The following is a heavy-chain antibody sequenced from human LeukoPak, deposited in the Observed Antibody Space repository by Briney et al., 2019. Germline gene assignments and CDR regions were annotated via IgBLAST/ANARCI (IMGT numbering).Heavy chain of an antibody. D-gene: IGHD3-22*01. CDR1: GVSISNYY. CDR2: VYYSGST. V-gene: IGHV4-59*01. J-gene: IGHJ4*02. CDR3: ARGFSGYYSFDY. Sequence: PSETLSLTCTVSGVSISNYYWSWIRQPPGKGLEWIGYVYYSGSTNYNPSLKSRVTISVDTSVNQFSLKLNSVTAADTAVYYCARGFSGYYSFDYWGQGTLVTVSS.